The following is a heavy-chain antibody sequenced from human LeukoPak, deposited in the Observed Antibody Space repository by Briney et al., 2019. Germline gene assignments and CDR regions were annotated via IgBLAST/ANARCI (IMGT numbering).Heavy chain of an antibody. Sequence: GGSLRLSCAASGFTFSSYGMHWVRQAPGKGLEWVAVISYDGSNKYYADSVKGRFTISRDNSKNTLYLQMNSLRAEDTAVYYCARGVEMATAVRTRINLDYWGQGTLVTVSS. CDR3: ARGVEMATAVRTRINLDY. CDR1: GFTFSSYG. D-gene: IGHD5-24*01. CDR2: ISYDGSNK. J-gene: IGHJ4*02. V-gene: IGHV3-30*03.